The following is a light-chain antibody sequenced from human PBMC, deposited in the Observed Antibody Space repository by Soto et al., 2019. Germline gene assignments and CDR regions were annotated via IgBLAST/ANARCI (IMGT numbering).Light chain of an antibody. CDR3: HSYNNWPHST. V-gene: IGKV3-15*01. J-gene: IGKJ1*01. CDR1: QSVSSN. Sequence: EIVMTQSPATLSVSPGERATLSCRASQSVSSNLAWYQQKPGQAPSLLIYGASTRATGIPSRFSGSGSGTEFTLTISSLQSEDFTVYYLHSYNNWPHSTFGQGTKVEIK. CDR2: GAS.